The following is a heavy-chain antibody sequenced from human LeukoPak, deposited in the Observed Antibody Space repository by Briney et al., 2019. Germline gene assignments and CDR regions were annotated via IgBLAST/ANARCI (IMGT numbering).Heavy chain of an antibody. V-gene: IGHV4-39*07. D-gene: IGHD5-24*01. J-gene: IGHJ3*02. CDR3: ARDGMRWLQLDDAFDI. Sequence: SETLSLTCTVSGGSISSISYYWGWIRQPPGTGLEWIVSMYYSRSTYNNPSLKSRVTISVDTSKNQFSLKLSSVTAADTAVYYCARDGMRWLQLDDAFDIWGQGTMVTVSS. CDR2: MYYSRST. CDR1: GGSISSISYY.